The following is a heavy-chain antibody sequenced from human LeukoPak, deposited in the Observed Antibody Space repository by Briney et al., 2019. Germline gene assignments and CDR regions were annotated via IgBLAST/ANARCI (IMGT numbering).Heavy chain of an antibody. J-gene: IGHJ5*02. CDR3: AKDLSINMVRGVIRFPGWFDP. Sequence: GGWLLRFSCAAGVFFISYAMSWVRRAPGKGLEWGSAIIGSGGRTYYANSVKGRFTISRDNSKNALYLQMNSLRAEDTAVYYCAKDLSINMVRGVIRFPGWFDPWGQGTLVTVSS. CDR2: IIGSGGRT. V-gene: IGHV3-23*01. CDR1: GVFFISYA. D-gene: IGHD3-10*01.